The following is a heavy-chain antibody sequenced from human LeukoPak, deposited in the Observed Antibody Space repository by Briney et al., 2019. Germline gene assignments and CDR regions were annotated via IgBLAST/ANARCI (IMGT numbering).Heavy chain of an antibody. CDR3: ATTIYDFWSGQHKGGWFDP. D-gene: IGHD3-3*01. CDR1: GGTFSSYA. V-gene: IGHV1-69*05. Sequence: GASVKVSCKASGGTFSSYAIRWVRQAPGQGLEWMGGIIPIFGTANYAQKFQGRVTITTDESTSTAYMELSSLRSEDTAVYYCATTIYDFWSGQHKGGWFDPWGQGTLVTVSS. CDR2: IIPIFGTA. J-gene: IGHJ5*02.